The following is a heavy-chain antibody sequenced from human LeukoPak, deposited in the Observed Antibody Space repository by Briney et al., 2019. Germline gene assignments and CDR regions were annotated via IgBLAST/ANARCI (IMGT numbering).Heavy chain of an antibody. CDR2: IRYDGSNK. CDR1: GFTFSSYG. J-gene: IGHJ6*03. Sequence: GGSLRLSCAASGFTFSSYGMHWVRQAPGKGLEWVAFIRYDGSNKYYTDSVKGRFTISRDNSKNTLYLQMNSLRAEDTAVYYCAKGRRWEASYYYYYMDVWGKGTTVTISS. D-gene: IGHD1-26*01. CDR3: AKGRRWEASYYYYYMDV. V-gene: IGHV3-30*02.